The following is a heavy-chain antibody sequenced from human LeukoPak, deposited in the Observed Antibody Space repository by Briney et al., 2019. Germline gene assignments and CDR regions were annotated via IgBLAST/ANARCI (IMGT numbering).Heavy chain of an antibody. CDR2: INTNTGNP. J-gene: IGHJ5*02. Sequence: ASVKVSCKASGYTFTSYAMNWVRQAPGQGLEWMGWINTNTGNPTYAQGFTGRFVFSLDTSVSTAYLQISSLKAEDTAVYYCARDNLGYCSSTSCLNWFDPWGQGTLVTVSS. D-gene: IGHD2-2*01. CDR3: ARDNLGYCSSTSCLNWFDP. V-gene: IGHV7-4-1*02. CDR1: GYTFTSYA.